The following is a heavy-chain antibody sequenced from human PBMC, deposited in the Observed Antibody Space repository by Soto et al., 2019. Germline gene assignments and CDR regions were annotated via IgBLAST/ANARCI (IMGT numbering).Heavy chain of an antibody. Sequence: QVQLQQWGAGLLKPSGTLSLTCAVYGGSFSGYYWSWIRQPPGKGLEWIGEINHSGSTNYNPSLKSRVTISVDTSKNQFSLKLSSVTAADTAVYYCARGGIAARPQYYFDYWGQGTLVTVSS. J-gene: IGHJ4*02. CDR2: INHSGST. V-gene: IGHV4-34*01. D-gene: IGHD6-6*01. CDR1: GGSFSGYY. CDR3: ARGGIAARPQYYFDY.